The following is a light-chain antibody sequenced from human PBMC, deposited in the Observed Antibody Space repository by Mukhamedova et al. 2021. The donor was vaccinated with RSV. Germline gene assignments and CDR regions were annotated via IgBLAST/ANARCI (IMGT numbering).Light chain of an antibody. Sequence: ERATLSCRASQSVKSSYLAWYQQKPGQAPRLLIYGASSRATGIPDRFSASGSGTDFTLTINRLEPEDFALYYCQHYGSSPWTFG. CDR3: QHYGSSPWT. J-gene: IGKJ1*01. V-gene: IGKV3-20*01. CDR1: QSVKSSY. CDR2: GAS.